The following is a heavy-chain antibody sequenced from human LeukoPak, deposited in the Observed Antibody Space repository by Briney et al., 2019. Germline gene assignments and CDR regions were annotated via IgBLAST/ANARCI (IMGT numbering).Heavy chain of an antibody. CDR1: GFTLSSYS. CDR3: ARDPPQTAFDI. Sequence: GGSLRLSCAAAGFTLSSYSMNWVRQAPGKGLEWVSSISSSSSYIYYADSVKGRFTISRDNAKISLYLQMNSLRAEDTAVYYCARDPPQTAFDIWGQGTMVTVSS. J-gene: IGHJ3*02. V-gene: IGHV3-21*01. CDR2: ISSSSSYI.